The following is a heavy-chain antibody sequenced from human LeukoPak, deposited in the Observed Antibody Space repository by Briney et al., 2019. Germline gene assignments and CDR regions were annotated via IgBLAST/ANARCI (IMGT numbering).Heavy chain of an antibody. CDR1: GFTFSSYG. V-gene: IGHV3-30*18. Sequence: GGSLRLSCAASGFTFSSYGMHWVRQAPGKGLEWVAVISYDGSNKYYADSVKGRFTISRDNSKNTLYLQMNSLRAEDTAVYYCANSKIGYSSGWYQGTKVYYYGMDVWGQGTTVTVSS. CDR3: ANSKIGYSSGWYQGTKVYYYGMDV. D-gene: IGHD6-19*01. J-gene: IGHJ6*02. CDR2: ISYDGSNK.